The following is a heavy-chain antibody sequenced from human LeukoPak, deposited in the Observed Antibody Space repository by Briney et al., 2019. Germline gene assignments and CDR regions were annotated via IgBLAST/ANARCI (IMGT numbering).Heavy chain of an antibody. CDR3: ARGTTVVPYYYYYGMDV. V-gene: IGHV4-30-4*01. J-gene: IGHJ6*02. D-gene: IGHD4-23*01. CDR2: IYYSGST. CDR1: GGSISSGDYY. Sequence: PSQTLSLTCTVSGGSISSGDYYWGWFRQPPGKGLEWIGYIYYSGSTYYNPSLKSRVTISVDTSKNQFSLKLSSVTAADTAVYYCARGTTVVPYYYYYGMDVWGQGTTVTVSS.